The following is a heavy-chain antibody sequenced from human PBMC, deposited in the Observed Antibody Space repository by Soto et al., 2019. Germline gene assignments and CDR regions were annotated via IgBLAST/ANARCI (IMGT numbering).Heavy chain of an antibody. CDR2: INAGNGNT. Sequence: QVQLVQSGAEVKKPGASVKVSCKASGYTFTSYAMHWVRQAPGQRLEWMGWINAGNGNTKYSQKFQGRVTITRDTSASTAYMELSSLRSEDTAVYYCARNPVPYYYMDVWGKGTTVTVSS. J-gene: IGHJ6*03. CDR3: ARNPVPYYYMDV. V-gene: IGHV1-3*01. CDR1: GYTFTSYA.